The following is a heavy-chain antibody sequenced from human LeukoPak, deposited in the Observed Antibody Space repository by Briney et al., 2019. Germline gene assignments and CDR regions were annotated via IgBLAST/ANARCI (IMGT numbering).Heavy chain of an antibody. CDR2: INHSGST. D-gene: IGHD3-9*01. V-gene: IGHV4-34*01. CDR3: ARGPRRYFDPSYSFDY. CDR1: GESFSGYY. Sequence: SETLSLTCAVYGESFSGYYWSWIRQPPGKGLEWIGEINHSGSTNYNPSLKSRVTISVDTSKNQFSLRLSSVTAADTAVYYCARGPRRYFDPSYSFDYWGQGTLVTVSS. J-gene: IGHJ4*02.